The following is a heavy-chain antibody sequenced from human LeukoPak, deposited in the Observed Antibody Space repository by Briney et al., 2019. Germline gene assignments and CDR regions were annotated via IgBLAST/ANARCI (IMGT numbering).Heavy chain of an antibody. D-gene: IGHD3-22*01. CDR3: ARERTYFYDSSSDY. V-gene: IGHV3-48*02. J-gene: IGHJ4*02. CDR2: ISSSSSTI. CDR1: GFTFRTYS. Sequence: PGGSLRLSCAASGFTFRTYSMNWVRQAPGKGLEWVSYISSSSSTIYYADSVKGRFTISRDNAKNSLYLQMNSLRDEDTAVYYCARERTYFYDSSSDYWGQGTLVTVSS.